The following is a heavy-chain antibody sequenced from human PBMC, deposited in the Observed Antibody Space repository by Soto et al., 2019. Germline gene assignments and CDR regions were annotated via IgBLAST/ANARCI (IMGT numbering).Heavy chain of an antibody. CDR1: GFTFRNNA. CDR3: AKEAEENEQVPIPGDN. CDR2: ISGSGTMK. D-gene: IGHD2-2*02. Sequence: EVQLLQSGGGLVQPGGSLRLSCVASGFTFRNNAMTWVRQAPGKGLEWVSGISGSGTMKYYADSVRGHFTISRENAKNTLHLQMDNLRVEDTAVYYCAKEAEENEQVPIPGDNWGQGTLVTVSS. V-gene: IGHV3-23*01. J-gene: IGHJ4*02.